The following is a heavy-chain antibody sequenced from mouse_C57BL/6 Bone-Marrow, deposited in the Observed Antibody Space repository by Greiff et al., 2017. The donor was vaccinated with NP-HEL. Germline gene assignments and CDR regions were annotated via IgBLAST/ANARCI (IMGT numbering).Heavy chain of an antibody. CDR1: GFTFSDYG. D-gene: IGHD2-5*01. CDR3: ANSNYEAMDY. Sequence: EVHLVESGGGLVKPGGSLKLSCAASGFTFSDYGMHWVRQAPEKGLEWVAYISSGSSTIYYADTVKGRFTISRDNAKNTLFPQMTSLRSEDTAMYYCANSNYEAMDYWGQGTSVTVSS. CDR2: ISSGSSTI. V-gene: IGHV5-17*01. J-gene: IGHJ4*01.